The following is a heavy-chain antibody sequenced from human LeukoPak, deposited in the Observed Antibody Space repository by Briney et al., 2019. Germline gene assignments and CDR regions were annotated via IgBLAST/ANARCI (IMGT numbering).Heavy chain of an antibody. V-gene: IGHV1-46*01. CDR3: ARDHGLFHMFDP. CDR2: INPSGGST. D-gene: IGHD2-21*01. Sequence: ASVKVSCKASGYTFTSYYMHWVRQAPGQGLEWMGIINPSGGSTSYAQKFQGRVTMTRDMSTSTVYTELSSLRSEDTAVYYCARDHGLFHMFDPWGQGTLVTVSS. J-gene: IGHJ5*02. CDR1: GYTFTSYY.